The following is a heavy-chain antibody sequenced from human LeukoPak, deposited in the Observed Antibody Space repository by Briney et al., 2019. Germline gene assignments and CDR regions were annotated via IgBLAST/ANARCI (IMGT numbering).Heavy chain of an antibody. Sequence: SVKVSCKASGGTLSSYAISWVRQAPGHGLEGMGGIIPIFGTANYAQKFQGRVTITADESTSTAYMELSSMRSDDTAVYYCARDGIAVAGTFDYWGQGTLVTVSS. J-gene: IGHJ4*02. V-gene: IGHV1-69*01. CDR2: IIPIFGTA. CDR3: ARDGIAVAGTFDY. D-gene: IGHD6-19*01. CDR1: GGTLSSYA.